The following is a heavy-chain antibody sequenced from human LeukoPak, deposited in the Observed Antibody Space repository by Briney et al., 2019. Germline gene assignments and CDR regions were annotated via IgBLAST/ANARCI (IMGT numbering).Heavy chain of an antibody. CDR1: GGSFSGDY. CDR3: ARGVSLEWLFYPLWVFDY. CDR2: INHSGST. Sequence: SETLSLTCAVYGGSFSGDYWSWIRQPPGKGLEWIGEINHSGSTNYNPSLKSRVTISVDTSKNQFSLKLSSVTAADTAVYYCARGVSLEWLFYPLWVFDYWGQGTLVTVSS. V-gene: IGHV4-34*01. D-gene: IGHD3-3*01. J-gene: IGHJ4*02.